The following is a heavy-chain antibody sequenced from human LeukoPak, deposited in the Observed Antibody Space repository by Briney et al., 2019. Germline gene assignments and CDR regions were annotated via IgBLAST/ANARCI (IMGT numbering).Heavy chain of an antibody. D-gene: IGHD3-10*01. CDR1: GGSISSYY. CDR3: ARDFERSGYYYYYGMDV. V-gene: IGHV4-59*01. CDR2: IYYSGST. J-gene: IGHJ6*02. Sequence: SETLSLTCTVSGGSISSYYWSWIRQPPGKGLEWIGYIYYSGSTNYNPSLKSRVTISVDTSKNQFSLKLSSVTAADTAVYYCARDFERSGYYYYYGMDVWGQGTTVTVSS.